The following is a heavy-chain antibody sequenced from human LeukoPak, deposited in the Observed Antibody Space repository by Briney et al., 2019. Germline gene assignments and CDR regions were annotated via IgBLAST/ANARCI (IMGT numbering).Heavy chain of an antibody. V-gene: IGHV1-46*01. CDR1: GYTFTNSY. CDR3: ARQWLTSKFDP. J-gene: IGHJ5*02. CDR2: INPSGGST. Sequence: ASVKVSCKASGYTFTNSYIHWVRQAPGQGLEWMGIINPSGGSTSYAQKFQGRVTMTRDMSTSTVYMELSSLRSEDTAVYYCARQWLTSKFDPWGQGTLVTVSS. D-gene: IGHD6-19*01.